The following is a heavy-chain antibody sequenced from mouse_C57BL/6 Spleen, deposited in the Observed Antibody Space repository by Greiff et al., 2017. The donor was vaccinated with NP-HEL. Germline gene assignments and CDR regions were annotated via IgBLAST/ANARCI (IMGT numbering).Heavy chain of an antibody. V-gene: IGHV1-12*01. D-gene: IGHD2-4*01. CDR1: GYTFTSYN. CDR3: ARSGIYYDYDGDGGAWFAY. CDR2: IYPGNGDT. J-gene: IGHJ3*01. Sequence: SGAELVRPGASVKMSCKASGYTFTSYNMHWVKQTPGQGLEWIGAIYPGNGDTSYNHKFTGKATLTVDKSSSTAYMQLSSLTSKDSAFYFCARSGIYYDYDGDGGAWFAYWGQGTLVTVSA.